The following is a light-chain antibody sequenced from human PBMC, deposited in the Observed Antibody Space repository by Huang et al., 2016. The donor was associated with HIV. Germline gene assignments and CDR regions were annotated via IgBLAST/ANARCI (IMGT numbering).Light chain of an antibody. J-gene: IGKJ2*01. V-gene: IGKV1-9*01. CDR2: AAS. Sequence: IQLTQSPSSLSASVGDRVTITCRASQGISSYLAWYQQKPGKAPKLLIYAASTLQSGVPSRFSGSGSGTDFTLTISNLQPEDFATYYCQQLNSYPYTFGPGTKLEIK. CDR1: QGISSY. CDR3: QQLNSYPYT.